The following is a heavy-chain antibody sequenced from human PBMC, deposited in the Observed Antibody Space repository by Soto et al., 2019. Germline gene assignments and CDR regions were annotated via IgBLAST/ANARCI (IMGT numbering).Heavy chain of an antibody. CDR3: AKEIFAAAYAATSAFDL. Sequence: PGGSLRLSCAASGFTFSSHAMGWLRQAPGTGPEWVAFVDGSGGDTSYADSVKGRFIVSGDNSDNSLFLHMNSLRAEDTGRYFCAKEIFAAAYAATSAFDLWGQGTLVTVSS. J-gene: IGHJ4*02. V-gene: IGHV3-23*01. D-gene: IGHD2-8*01. CDR1: GFTFSSHA. CDR2: VDGSGGDT.